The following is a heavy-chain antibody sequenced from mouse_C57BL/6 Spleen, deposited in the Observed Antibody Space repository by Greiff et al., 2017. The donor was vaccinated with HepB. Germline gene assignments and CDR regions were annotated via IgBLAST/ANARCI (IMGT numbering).Heavy chain of an antibody. Sequence: EVQLQQSGPVLVKPGASVKMSCKASGYTFTDYYMNWVKQSHGKSLEWIGVINPYNGGTSYNQKFKGKATLTVDKSSSTAYMELNSLTSEDSAVYYCARRGDDYSFDYWGQGTTLTVSS. V-gene: IGHV1-19*01. J-gene: IGHJ2*01. CDR2: INPYNGGT. D-gene: IGHD2-4*01. CDR3: ARRGDDYSFDY. CDR1: GYTFTDYY.